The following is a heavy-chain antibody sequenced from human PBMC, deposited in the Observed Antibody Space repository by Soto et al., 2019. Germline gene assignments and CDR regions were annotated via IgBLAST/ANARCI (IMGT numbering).Heavy chain of an antibody. CDR2: INHSGST. J-gene: IGHJ6*02. Sequence: SGTLSLTCAVYGGSFSCYYWSWIRQPPGKGLEWIGEINHSGSTNYNPSLKSRVTISVDTSKNQFSLKLSSVTAADTAVYYCASGSLEPYYYYGMDVWGQGTTVTVSS. V-gene: IGHV4-34*01. CDR3: ASGSLEPYYYYGMDV. CDR1: GGSFSCYY.